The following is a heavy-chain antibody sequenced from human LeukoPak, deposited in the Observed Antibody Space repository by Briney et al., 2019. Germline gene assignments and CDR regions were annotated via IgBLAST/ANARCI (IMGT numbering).Heavy chain of an antibody. CDR2: ISGRGGST. D-gene: IGHD3-3*01. CDR1: GFTFSSYA. J-gene: IGHJ4*02. CDR3: AKNNDFWSGYSLDY. V-gene: IGHV3-23*01. Sequence: GGSLRLSCAASGFTFSSYAMSWVRQAPGKALEWVSAISGRGGSTNYADSVKGQFTISRDNSKNTLYLQMNSLRAEDTAVYYCAKNNDFWSGYSLDYWGQGTLVTVSS.